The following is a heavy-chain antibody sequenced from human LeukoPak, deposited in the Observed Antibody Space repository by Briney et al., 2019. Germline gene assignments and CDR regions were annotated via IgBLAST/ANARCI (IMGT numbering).Heavy chain of an antibody. Sequence: PSQTLSLTCAVSGGSISSGGYSWSWIRQPPGKGLEWIGYIYHSGSTYYNPSLKSRVTILVDRSKNQFSLKLSSVTAADTAVYYCATTNLWFGELSTIDPDAEYFQHWGQGTLVTVSS. J-gene: IGHJ1*01. V-gene: IGHV4-30-2*01. CDR3: ATTNLWFGELSTIDPDAEYFQH. CDR2: IYHSGST. CDR1: GGSISSGGYS. D-gene: IGHD3-10*01.